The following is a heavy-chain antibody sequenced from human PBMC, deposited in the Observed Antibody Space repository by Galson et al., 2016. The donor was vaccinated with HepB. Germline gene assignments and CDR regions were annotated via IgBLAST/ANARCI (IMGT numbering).Heavy chain of an antibody. J-gene: IGHJ6*02. V-gene: IGHV6-1*01. Sequence: CAISGDSVTSDNTCWNWIRQSPSRGLEWLGRTYYRSQWFNEYAVSVKSRITINSDTSRNQFSLQLDSVTPDDTAAYFCTRGYMHTGMNVWGQGTAVTVS. D-gene: IGHD5-18*01. CDR3: TRGYMHTGMNV. CDR2: TYYRSQWFN. CDR1: GDSVTSDNTC.